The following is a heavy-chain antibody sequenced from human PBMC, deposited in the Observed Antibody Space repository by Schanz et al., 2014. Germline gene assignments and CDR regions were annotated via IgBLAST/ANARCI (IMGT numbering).Heavy chain of an antibody. CDR2: INPNTGGT. CDR3: AREKGHGYSGLS. D-gene: IGHD5-12*01. Sequence: QVQLVQSGAEVKKPGASVKVSCQPSGYTFTGYYMHWVRQAPGQGLEWMGRINPNTGGTNFAQKFQGRVTMTRDTSITTAYMDLSGLTSDDTAVYYCAREKGHGYSGLSWGQGTLLAVSS. V-gene: IGHV1-2*06. J-gene: IGHJ5*02. CDR1: GYTFTGYY.